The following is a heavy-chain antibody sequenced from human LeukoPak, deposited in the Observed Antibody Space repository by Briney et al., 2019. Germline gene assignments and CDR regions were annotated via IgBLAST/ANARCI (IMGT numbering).Heavy chain of an antibody. J-gene: IGHJ4*02. V-gene: IGHV3-53*01. D-gene: IGHD3-22*01. CDR1: GFTVSSNY. CDR3: ARQLFDSSGSPLDY. CDR2: IYSGGST. Sequence: PGGSLRLSCAASGFTVSSNYMSWVRQAPGKGLEWVSVIYSGGSTYYADSVKGRFTISRDNSKNTLYLQMNSLRAEDTAVYYCARQLFDSSGSPLDYWGQGTLVTVSS.